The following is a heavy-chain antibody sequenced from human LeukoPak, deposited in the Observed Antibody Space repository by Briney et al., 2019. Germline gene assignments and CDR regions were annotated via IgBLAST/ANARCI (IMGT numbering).Heavy chain of an antibody. V-gene: IGHV1-8*01. J-gene: IGHJ6*03. CDR1: GYTFTSYD. D-gene: IGHD1-14*01. Sequence: ASVKVSCKASGYTFTSYDINWVRQATGQGLEWMGWMNPNSGNTGYAQKFQGRVTMTEDTSTDTAYMELSSLRSEDTAVYYCATVWYTNYYMDVWGKGTTVTVSS. CDR3: ATVWYTNYYMDV. CDR2: MNPNSGNT.